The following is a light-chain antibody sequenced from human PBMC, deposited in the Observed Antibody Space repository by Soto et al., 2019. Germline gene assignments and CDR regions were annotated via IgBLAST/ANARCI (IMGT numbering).Light chain of an antibody. CDR1: QTVTSTY. V-gene: IGKV3-20*01. CDR3: QHYITSLTT. CDR2: GAS. J-gene: IGKJ1*01. Sequence: EIVLTQSPGTLSLSPGERATLSCRASQTVTSTYLAWYQQKPGQAPRLLIYGASSRATGIPARFSGSGSGTDFTLTISRLEPEDFAVYYCQHYITSLTTFGQGTKVDIK.